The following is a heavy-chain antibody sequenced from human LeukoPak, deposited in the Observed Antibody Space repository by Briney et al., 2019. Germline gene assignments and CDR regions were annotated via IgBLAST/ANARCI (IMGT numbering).Heavy chain of an antibody. D-gene: IGHD3-3*01. J-gene: IGHJ4*02. CDR3: ARETYYDFWSGYCIFDY. CDR2: IYTSGST. Sequence: SETLSLTCTVSGGSISSGSYYWSWIRQPAGKGLEWIGRIYTSGSTNYNPSLKSRVTISVDTSNNQFSLKLSSVTAADTAVYYCARETYYDFWSGYCIFDYWGQGTLVTVSS. V-gene: IGHV4-61*02. CDR1: GGSISSGSYY.